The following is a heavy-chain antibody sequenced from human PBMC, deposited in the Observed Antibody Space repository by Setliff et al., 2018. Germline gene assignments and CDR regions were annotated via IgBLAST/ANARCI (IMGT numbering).Heavy chain of an antibody. CDR1: GYSFDDYC. D-gene: IGHD1-1*01. J-gene: IGHJ6*03. V-gene: IGHV5-51*01. Sequence: KVSCKPSGYSFDDYCIAWVRQMPGKGLEWMGMTQPRDGDVRYSPSFGGQVNISADMSTGTAYFHRSRLKASDTAIYYCARHMTWYNWNDFRDYYYLDVWGKGTAVTVSS. CDR3: ARHMTWYNWNDFRDYYYLDV. CDR2: TQPRDGDV.